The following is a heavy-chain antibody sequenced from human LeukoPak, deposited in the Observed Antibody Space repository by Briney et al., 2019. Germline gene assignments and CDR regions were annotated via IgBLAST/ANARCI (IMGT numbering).Heavy chain of an antibody. Sequence: GGSLRLSCAASGFTFSSYAMSWVRQAPGEGLEWVSAISGSGGSTYYADSVKGRFTISRDNSKNTLYLQMNSLRAEDTAVYYCAKRQDCSSTSCHRYFDYWGQGTLVTVSS. CDR3: AKRQDCSSTSCHRYFDY. V-gene: IGHV3-23*01. CDR1: GFTFSSYA. J-gene: IGHJ4*02. D-gene: IGHD2-2*02. CDR2: ISGSGGST.